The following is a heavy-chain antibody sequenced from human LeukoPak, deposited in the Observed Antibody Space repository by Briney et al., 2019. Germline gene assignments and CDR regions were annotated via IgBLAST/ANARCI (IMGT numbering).Heavy chain of an antibody. Sequence: ASVKVSFKASVYTFTSHFIHWVRQAPGQGLEWLGWIDPNSGGTKNAQKFLDRVTMTRDTSISTAYMEVSGLTSDDTAMYYCARDYSSTTWYDAFDVWGQGTMVTVSS. CDR3: ARDYSSTTWYDAFDV. V-gene: IGHV1-2*02. D-gene: IGHD2-2*01. CDR1: VYTFTSHF. CDR2: IDPNSGGT. J-gene: IGHJ3*01.